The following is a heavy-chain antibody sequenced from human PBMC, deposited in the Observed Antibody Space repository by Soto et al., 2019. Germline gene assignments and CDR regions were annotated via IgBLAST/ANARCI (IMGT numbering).Heavy chain of an antibody. V-gene: IGHV1-2*04. CDR1: GYTFTGYY. CDR2: INPNSGGT. Sequence: ASVKVSCKASGYTFTGYYMHWVRQAPGQGLGWMGWINPNSGGTNYAQKFQGWVTMTRDTSISTAYMELSRLRSDDTAVYYCARDGTNRVRIYDFWSGLEQNYYYYGMDVWGQGTTVTVSS. CDR3: ARDGTNRVRIYDFWSGLEQNYYYYGMDV. D-gene: IGHD3-3*01. J-gene: IGHJ6*02.